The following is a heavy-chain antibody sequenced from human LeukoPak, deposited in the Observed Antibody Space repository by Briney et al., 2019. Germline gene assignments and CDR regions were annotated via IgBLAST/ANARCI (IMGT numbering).Heavy chain of an antibody. Sequence: PGGSLRLSCAASGFSLSKFWMTWIRKAPGKGLEWVANIKQDGSTKYYVDSVKGRFSISRDNAKNSLYLQMNNLRAEDTAVYYCATDPPWTNDAFDMWGQGTMVTVSS. V-gene: IGHV3-7*01. J-gene: IGHJ3*02. CDR2: IKQDGSTK. CDR1: GFSLSKFW. CDR3: ATDPPWTNDAFDM. D-gene: IGHD1-1*01.